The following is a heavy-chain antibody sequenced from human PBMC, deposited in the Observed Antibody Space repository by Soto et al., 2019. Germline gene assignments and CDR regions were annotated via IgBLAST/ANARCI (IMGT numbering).Heavy chain of an antibody. Sequence: PGGSLRLSCSASGFTFSSNVMHWVRQAPGKGLEYVSAISSGGGTTYYADSVKGRFTISRDNSKNTLYLQLANLRPEDTAVYFCLKPYANWGQGTLVTVSS. J-gene: IGHJ4*02. D-gene: IGHD3-16*01. CDR3: LKPYAN. V-gene: IGHV3-64D*08. CDR2: ISSGGGTT. CDR1: GFTFSSNV.